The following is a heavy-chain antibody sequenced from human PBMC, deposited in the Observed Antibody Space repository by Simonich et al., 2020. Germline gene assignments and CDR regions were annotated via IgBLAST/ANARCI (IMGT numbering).Heavy chain of an antibody. D-gene: IGHD6-6*01. Sequence: EVQLVESGGGLVQPGGSLRLSCAASGFTFSSYEMNWVSQAPGKGLGWVSDISSSGSTRYYADSEKVRFTISRDNAKNSLYLQMNSLRAEDTAVYYCARDRGSSAFDIWGQGTMVTVSS. J-gene: IGHJ3*02. CDR1: GFTFSSYE. CDR2: ISSSGSTR. V-gene: IGHV3-48*03. CDR3: ARDRGSSAFDI.